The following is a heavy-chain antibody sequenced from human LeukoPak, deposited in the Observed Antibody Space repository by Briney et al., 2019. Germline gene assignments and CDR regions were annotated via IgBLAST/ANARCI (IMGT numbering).Heavy chain of an antibody. J-gene: IGHJ2*01. CDR2: IYNSGTT. V-gene: IGHV4-4*07. D-gene: IGHD1-26*01. CDR3: ARDRLGATGHWRIDV. CDR1: GGSFSSYY. Sequence: SETLSLTCTVSGGSFSSYYWTWIRQPAGKGLEWIGRIYNSGTTNYSPSLESRVTMSLDTSKNRFSLSLSSVTAADTAVYYCARDRLGATGHWRIDVWGRGTLVTVPS.